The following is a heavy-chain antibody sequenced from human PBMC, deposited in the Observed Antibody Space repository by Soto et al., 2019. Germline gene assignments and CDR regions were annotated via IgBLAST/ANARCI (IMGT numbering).Heavy chain of an antibody. CDR2: INHSGST. CDR1: GGSFSGYY. V-gene: IGHV4-34*01. D-gene: IGHD5-18*01. J-gene: IGHJ6*02. CDR3: ARGPRVAAMVTLVFYCGMDV. Sequence: PSETLSLTCAVYGGSFSGYYWSWIRQPPGKGLEWIGEINHSGSTNYNPSLKSRVTISVDTSKNQFSLKLSSVTAADTAVYYCARGPRVAAMVTLVFYCGMDVWGQGTTVTVSS.